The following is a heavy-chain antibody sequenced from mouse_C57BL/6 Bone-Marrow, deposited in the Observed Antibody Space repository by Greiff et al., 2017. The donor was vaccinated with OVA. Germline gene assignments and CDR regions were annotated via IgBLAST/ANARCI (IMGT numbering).Heavy chain of an antibody. CDR2: IYPRSGNT. CDR1: GYTFTSYG. D-gene: IGHD2-4*01. V-gene: IGHV1-81*01. J-gene: IGHJ3*01. CDR3: ARDYDYERGFAY. Sequence: QVQLQQSGAELARPGASVKLSCKASGYTFTSYGISWVKQRTGQGLEWIGEIYPRSGNTYYNEKFKSKATLTVDTSSSTAYMQLSSLTSEDSAVYYCARDYDYERGFAYWGQGTLVTVSA.